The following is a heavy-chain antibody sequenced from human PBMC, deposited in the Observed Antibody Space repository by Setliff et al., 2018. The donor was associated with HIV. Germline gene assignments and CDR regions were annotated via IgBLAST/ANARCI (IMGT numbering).Heavy chain of an antibody. J-gene: IGHJ4*02. CDR2: IIPIFGTA. D-gene: IGHD6-25*01. V-gene: IGHV1-69*05. CDR3: ARFSYGSVWPETDY. Sequence: ASVKVSCKASGDTFSSFSINWVRQAPGQGLEWMGGIIPIFGTANYAQKFQGRVTITTDESTSTAYMELSSLRSEDTAVYYCARFSYGSVWPETDYWGQGTLVTVSS. CDR1: GDTFSSFS.